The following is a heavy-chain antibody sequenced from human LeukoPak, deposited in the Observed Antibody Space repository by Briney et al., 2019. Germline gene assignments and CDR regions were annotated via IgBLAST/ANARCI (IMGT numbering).Heavy chain of an antibody. J-gene: IGHJ4*02. CDR3: ARDLWGTTVTTDYFDS. V-gene: IGHV3-74*01. D-gene: IGHD4-17*01. CDR2: INSDGINT. Sequence: PGGSLRLSCAASGFTFSNYWMHWVRQAPGKGLVWVSRINSDGINTSYADSVKGRFTISRDNAKNSLYLQMISLRAEDMAVYYCARDLWGTTVTTDYFDSWGQGTLVTVSS. CDR1: GFTFSNYW.